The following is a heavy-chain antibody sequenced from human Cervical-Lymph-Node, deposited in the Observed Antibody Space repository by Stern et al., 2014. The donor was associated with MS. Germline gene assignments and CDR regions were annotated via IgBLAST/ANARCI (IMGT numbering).Heavy chain of an antibody. CDR2: VYYDGST. CDR1: GGSMKSRSYY. Sequence: QVQLQESGPGLVKPSGTLSLTCTISGGSMKSRSYYWVWIRQPPGKGLAWIGSVYYDGSTYYNPSLTRRGTISEDTSQNQFSLQLVSATAADTAVYYCARSQDIVVVSAATVEGYYYFGMDVWGQGTTVTVSS. CDR3: ARSQDIVVVSAATVEGYYYFGMDV. D-gene: IGHD2-2*01. V-gene: IGHV4-39*01. J-gene: IGHJ6*02.